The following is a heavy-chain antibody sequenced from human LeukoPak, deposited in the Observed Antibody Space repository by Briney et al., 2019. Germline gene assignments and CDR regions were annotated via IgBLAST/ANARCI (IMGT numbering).Heavy chain of an antibody. CDR1: GGSLSSYY. CDR2: IYYSGST. J-gene: IGHJ5*02. D-gene: IGHD4-23*01. CDR3: ARDVGNFNWFDP. Sequence: KPSETLSLTCTVPGGSLSSYYWSWIRQPPGKGLEWIGYIYYSGSTNYNPSLKSRVTISVDTSKNQFSLKLSSVTAADTAVYYCARDVGNFNWFDPWGQGTLVTVSS. V-gene: IGHV4-59*01.